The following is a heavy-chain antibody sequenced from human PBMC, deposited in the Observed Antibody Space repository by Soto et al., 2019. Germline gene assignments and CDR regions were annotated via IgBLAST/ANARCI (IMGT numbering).Heavy chain of an antibody. Sequence: SETLSLTCTLSGGSLNNSNYYWGWIRQPPGKGLECIGTIYYSGSTYFNPSLKSRVTISVDTSKNQFSLKLSSVTATDTAVYYCARGPYCSGGTCYSDWYFDLWGRGTLVTVSS. D-gene: IGHD2-15*01. V-gene: IGHV4-39*01. CDR3: ARGPYCSGGTCYSDWYFDL. J-gene: IGHJ2*01. CDR1: GGSLNNSNYY. CDR2: IYYSGST.